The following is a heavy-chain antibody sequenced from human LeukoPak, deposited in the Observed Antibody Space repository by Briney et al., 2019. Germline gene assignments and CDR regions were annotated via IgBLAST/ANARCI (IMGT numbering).Heavy chain of an antibody. CDR3: ARDSPPGDAFDI. Sequence: PSETLSLTCTVSSGSVSSGSYYWSWIRQPPGKGLEWIGYIYYSGSTNYNPSLKSRVTISVDTSKNQFSLKLSSVTAADTAVYYCARDSPPGDAFDIWGQGTMVTVSS. CDR1: SGSVSSGSYY. CDR2: IYYSGST. J-gene: IGHJ3*02. V-gene: IGHV4-61*01.